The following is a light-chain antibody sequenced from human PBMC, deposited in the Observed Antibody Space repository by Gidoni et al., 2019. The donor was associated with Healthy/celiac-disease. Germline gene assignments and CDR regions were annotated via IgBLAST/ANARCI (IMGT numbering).Light chain of an antibody. J-gene: IGLJ1*01. V-gene: IGLV3-1*01. CDR2: QDS. Sequence: SDELTQPPSVSVSPGQTASITCSGDKLGDKYACWYQQQPGQSPVLVIYQDSKRPSGIPERFSGSNSGNTATLTISGTQAMDEADYYCQAWDSSTAPYYVFGTGTKVTVL. CDR1: KLGDKY. CDR3: QAWDSSTAPYYV.